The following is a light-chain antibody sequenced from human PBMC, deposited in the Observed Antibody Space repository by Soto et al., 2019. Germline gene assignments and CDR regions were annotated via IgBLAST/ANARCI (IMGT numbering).Light chain of an antibody. V-gene: IGLV1-44*01. CDR3: AAWDDSLNGWV. Sequence: QSVLTQPHSASGTPGQRVTISCSGSSYNIGSNTVNWYQQLPGTAPKLLIYSNNQRPTGVPDRFSGSKSGTSASLAISGLQSEDEADYYCAAWDDSLNGWVFGGGTKLTVL. CDR2: SNN. J-gene: IGLJ3*02. CDR1: SYNIGSNT.